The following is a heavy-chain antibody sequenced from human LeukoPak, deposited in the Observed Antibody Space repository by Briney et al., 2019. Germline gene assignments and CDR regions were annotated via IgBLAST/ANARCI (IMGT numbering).Heavy chain of an antibody. Sequence: GGSLRLSCAASGFTFDDYAMHWVRQAPGKGLEWVSGISWNSGSIGYADSVKGRFTISRDNAKNSLFLQMNSLRPEDTAVYYCARVPADYVWGSYRYTFGFDYWGQGTLVTVSS. CDR3: ARVPADYVWGSYRYTFGFDY. V-gene: IGHV3-9*01. J-gene: IGHJ4*02. CDR2: ISWNSGSI. D-gene: IGHD3-16*02. CDR1: GFTFDDYA.